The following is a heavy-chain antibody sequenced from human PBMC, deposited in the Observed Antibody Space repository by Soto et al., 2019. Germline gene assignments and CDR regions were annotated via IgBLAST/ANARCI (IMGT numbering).Heavy chain of an antibody. CDR1: GSTFSSYA. CDR3: ARAGGLLLDY. CDR2: ISYDGSNK. D-gene: IGHD2-15*01. V-gene: IGHV3-30-3*01. J-gene: IGHJ4*02. Sequence: QVQLVESGGGVVQPGRSLRLSCAASGSTFSSYAMHWVRQAPGKGLEWVAVISYDGSNKFYADSVKGRFTISRDTSKNTLYLQMNSLRVEDTAFYYCARAGGLLLDYWGQGTLVTVSS.